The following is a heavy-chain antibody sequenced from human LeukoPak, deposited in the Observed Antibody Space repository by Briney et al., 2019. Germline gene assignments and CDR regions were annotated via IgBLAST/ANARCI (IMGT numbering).Heavy chain of an antibody. J-gene: IGHJ4*02. CDR3: ARQRCSSTSCYYEFDY. D-gene: IGHD2-2*01. V-gene: IGHV5-51*01. Sequence: PGESLKISCKGSGYSFTSYWIGWVRQMPGRGLEWMGIIYPGDSDTRYSPSFQGQVTISADKSISTAYLQWSSLKASDTAMYYCARQRCSSTSCYYEFDYWGQGTLVTVSS. CDR2: IYPGDSDT. CDR1: GYSFTSYW.